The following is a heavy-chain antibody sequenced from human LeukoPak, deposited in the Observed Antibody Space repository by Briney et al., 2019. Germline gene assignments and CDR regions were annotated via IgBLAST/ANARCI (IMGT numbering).Heavy chain of an antibody. CDR3: AREVGATGNFDY. Sequence: SETLSLTCTVSGGSISSYYWSWIRQPPGKGLEWIGYIYYSGSTNYNPSLKSRVTISVDTSKNQFSLKLSPVTAADTAVYYCAREVGATGNFDYWGQGTLVTVSS. CDR2: IYYSGST. D-gene: IGHD1-26*01. J-gene: IGHJ4*02. V-gene: IGHV4-59*01. CDR1: GGSISSYY.